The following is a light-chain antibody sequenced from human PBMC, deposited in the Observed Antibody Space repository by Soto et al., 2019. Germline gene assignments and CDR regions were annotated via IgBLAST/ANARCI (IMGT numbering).Light chain of an antibody. CDR1: QSVLYRSNNENY. V-gene: IGKV4-1*01. CDR2: WAS. CDR3: QQYYTIPLT. J-gene: IGKJ4*01. Sequence: DIVMTQSPDSLAVSLGERATINCKSSQSVLYRSNNENYLAWYQQKPGQAPKLLIYWASTRESGVPERFSGSGSGTDFTLTINSLQAEDVAVYYCQQYYTIPLTFGGGTKVDIK.